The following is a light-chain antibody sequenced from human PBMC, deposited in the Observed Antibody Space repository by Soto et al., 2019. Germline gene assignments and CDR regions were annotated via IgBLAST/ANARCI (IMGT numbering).Light chain of an antibody. CDR2: AAS. CDR3: QQSYNTPLT. V-gene: IGKV1-39*01. Sequence: DIQMTQSPSSLSASVGDRVSITCRASQSISTSLNWYQLKPGKAPKLIIYAASTLQSGAPPGFSGTGSGTEFTLTINTLQPEDFATYNCQQSYNTPLTFGPGTTVDVK. J-gene: IGKJ3*01. CDR1: QSISTS.